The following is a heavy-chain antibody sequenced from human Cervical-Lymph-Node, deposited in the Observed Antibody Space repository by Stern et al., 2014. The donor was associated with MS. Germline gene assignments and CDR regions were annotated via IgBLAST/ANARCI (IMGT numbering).Heavy chain of an antibody. D-gene: IGHD5-12*01. CDR1: GYTFTDFY. Sequence: QLVQSGAEVKTPGASVKVSCKASGYTFTDFYLHWVRQAPGQGLEWMGWINPDSGGTNYAQKFQDCVTMTRDTSISTAYMEVRRLTSDDTAVYYCASSGYGVYYGMDVWGQGTTVTVSS. CDR2: INPDSGGT. V-gene: IGHV1-2*04. CDR3: ASSGYGVYYGMDV. J-gene: IGHJ6*02.